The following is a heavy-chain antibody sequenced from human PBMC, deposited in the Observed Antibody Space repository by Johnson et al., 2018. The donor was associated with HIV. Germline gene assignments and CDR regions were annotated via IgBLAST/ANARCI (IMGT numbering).Heavy chain of an antibody. D-gene: IGHD3-22*01. CDR2: IYSGGST. CDR1: GFTVSSNY. J-gene: IGHJ3*02. V-gene: IGHV3-53*01. CDR3: ARESRYYDSSGYYIDAFDI. Sequence: VQLVESGGGLIQPGGSLRLSCAASGFTVSSNYMSWVRQAPGKGLEWVSVIYSGGSTYYADSVKGRFTISIDNAKNSLYLQMNSLRAEDTAFYYCARESRYYDSSGYYIDAFDIWGQGTMVTVSS.